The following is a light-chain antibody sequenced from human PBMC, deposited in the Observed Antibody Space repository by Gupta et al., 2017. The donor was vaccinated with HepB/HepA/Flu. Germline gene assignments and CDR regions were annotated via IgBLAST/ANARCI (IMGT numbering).Light chain of an antibody. V-gene: IGLV3-19*01. Sequence: SELTQDTAVSVALGETVRITCQGDRLRSYSVSWYQQKPGQVPRLVISCKNNRPSGIPDRFSGSSSGNTASLTISGAQAEDEADYYCNSRDSSGNHYVFGSGTKVTVL. CDR3: NSRDSSGNHYV. CDR2: CKN. CDR1: RLRSYS. J-gene: IGLJ1*01.